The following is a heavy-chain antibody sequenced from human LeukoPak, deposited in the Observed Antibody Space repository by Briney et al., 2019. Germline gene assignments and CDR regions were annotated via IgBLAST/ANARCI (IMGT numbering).Heavy chain of an antibody. CDR3: ATLPGGIAVAGTFDY. CDR1: GGTFSSYA. V-gene: IGHV1-69*13. Sequence: EASVKVSCKASGGTFSSYAISWVRQAPGQGLEWMGGIIPIFGTANYAQKFQGRVTITADESTSTAYMELSSLRSEDTAVYYCATLPGGIAVAGTFDYWGQGTLVTVSS. D-gene: IGHD6-19*01. J-gene: IGHJ4*02. CDR2: IIPIFGTA.